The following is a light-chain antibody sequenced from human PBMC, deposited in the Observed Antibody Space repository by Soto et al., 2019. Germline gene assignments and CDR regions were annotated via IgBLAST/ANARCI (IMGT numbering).Light chain of an antibody. J-gene: IGLJ2*01. V-gene: IGLV3-21*01. CDR1: NIGSIS. CDR2: YDH. CDR3: QVWDTGTDQQV. Sequence: SYELTQPPSVSVTPGKTATIACGGDNIGSISGHWYQHKPGQAPLLVISYDHDRPSGIPERFSGSNSGSTATLTISRVEAGDEADYYCQVWDTGTDQQVFGGGTKLTVL.